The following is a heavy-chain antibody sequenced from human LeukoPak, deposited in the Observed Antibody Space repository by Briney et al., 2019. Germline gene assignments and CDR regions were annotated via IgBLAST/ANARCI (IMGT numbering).Heavy chain of an antibody. CDR2: INHSGST. CDR3: ATYSTGFDI. V-gene: IGHV4-34*01. CDR1: GGSFSGYY. J-gene: IGHJ3*02. Sequence: PSETLSLTCAVYGGSFSGYYWNWIRQPPGKGLESIGEINHSGSTHYNPSLKSRVTISVDTSKKQFSLKLSSVTAADTAVYYCATYSTGFDIWGQGTVVTVSS. D-gene: IGHD6-19*01.